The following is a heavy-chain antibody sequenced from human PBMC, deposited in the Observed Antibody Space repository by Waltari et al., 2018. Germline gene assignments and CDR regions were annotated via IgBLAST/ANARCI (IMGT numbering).Heavy chain of an antibody. J-gene: IGHJ4*02. CDR2: IYSGGST. CDR1: GFTVSSNY. Sequence: EVQLVESGGGLVQPGGSLRLSCAASGFTVSSNYMSWVRQAPGKGLGWVSVIYSGGSTYYADSVKGRFTISRDNSKNTLYLQMNSLRAEDTAVYYCARAPSHQFGEPFDYWGQGTLVTVSS. D-gene: IGHD3-10*01. V-gene: IGHV3-66*02. CDR3: ARAPSHQFGEPFDY.